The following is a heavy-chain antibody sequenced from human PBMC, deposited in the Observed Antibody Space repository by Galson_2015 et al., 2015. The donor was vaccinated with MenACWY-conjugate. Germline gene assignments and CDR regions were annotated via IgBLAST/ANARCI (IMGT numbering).Heavy chain of an antibody. D-gene: IGHD1-26*01. J-gene: IGHJ6*02. CDR3: ARHPPGGRGMDV. V-gene: IGHV5-51*01. Sequence: QSGAEVTKPGESLPISCKGSGSSFTTYWIGWVRQMPGKGLEWMGLISPGDSYTRYNPAFQGQVTISAAKSISTAYLQWNSLQAPDTAMYYCARHPPGGRGMDVWGQGTTVTVSS. CDR1: GSSFTTYW. CDR2: ISPGDSYT.